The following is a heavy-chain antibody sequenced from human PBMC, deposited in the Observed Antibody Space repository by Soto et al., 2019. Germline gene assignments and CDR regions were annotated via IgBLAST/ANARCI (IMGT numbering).Heavy chain of an antibody. CDR3: AREGYYDSSGYYYGYYYGMDV. CDR2: ISAYNGNT. CDR1: GYTFTSYG. Sequence: GASVKVSCKASGYTFTSYGISWVRQAPGQGLEWMGWISAYNGNTNYAQKLQGRVTMTTDTSTSTAYMELRGLRSDDTAVYYCAREGYYDSSGYYYGYYYGMDVWGQGTTVTVSS. D-gene: IGHD3-22*01. V-gene: IGHV1-18*04. J-gene: IGHJ6*02.